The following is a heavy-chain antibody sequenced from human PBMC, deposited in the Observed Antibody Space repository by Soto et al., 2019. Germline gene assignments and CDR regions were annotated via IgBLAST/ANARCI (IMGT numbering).Heavy chain of an antibody. J-gene: IGHJ6*02. CDR1: GGSFSGYY. CDR2: INHSGST. D-gene: IGHD6-19*01. Sequence: LSLTCAVYGGSFSGYYWSWIRQPPGKGLEWIGEINHSGSTNYNPSLKGRVTISVDTSKNQFSLKLSSVTAADTAVYCCARFAGYSSGWSPYYYYGMDVWGQGTTVTVSS. V-gene: IGHV4-34*01. CDR3: ARFAGYSSGWSPYYYYGMDV.